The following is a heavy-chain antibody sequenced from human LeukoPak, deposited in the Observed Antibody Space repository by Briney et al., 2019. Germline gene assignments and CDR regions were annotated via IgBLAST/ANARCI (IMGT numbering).Heavy chain of an antibody. D-gene: IGHD2-2*02. CDR3: ARKHCSRTTCYMAFDI. Sequence: RGESLKISCKGSGYSFTSFWIGWVRQMPGKGLEWMGIVYPPDSDTRYSPSFKGQVTISADKSITTAYLQWSSLKASDTATYYCARKHCSRTTCYMAFDIWGQGTMVTVSS. J-gene: IGHJ3*02. V-gene: IGHV5-51*01. CDR1: GYSFTSFW. CDR2: VYPPDSDT.